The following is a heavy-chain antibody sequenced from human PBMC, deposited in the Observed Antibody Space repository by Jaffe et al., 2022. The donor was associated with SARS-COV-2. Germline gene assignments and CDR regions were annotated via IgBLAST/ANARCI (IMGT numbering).Heavy chain of an antibody. D-gene: IGHD3-9*01. CDR2: IKQDGSEK. CDR1: GFTFSSYW. CDR3: ARDRPYYDILTRAFDY. Sequence: EVQLVESGGGLVQPGGSLRLSCAASGFTFSSYWMSWVRQAPGKGLEWVANIKQDGSEKYYVDSVKGRFTISRDNAKNSLYLQMNSLRAEDTAVYYCARDRPYYDILTRAFDYWGQGTLVTVSS. V-gene: IGHV3-7*01. J-gene: IGHJ4*02.